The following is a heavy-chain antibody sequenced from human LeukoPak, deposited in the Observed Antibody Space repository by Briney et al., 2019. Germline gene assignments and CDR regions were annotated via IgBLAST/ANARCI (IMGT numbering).Heavy chain of an antibody. CDR3: ARVAVTPYYYYMDV. D-gene: IGHD4-23*01. J-gene: IGHJ6*03. CDR2: IYYSGST. CDR1: GGSISSHY. Sequence: SETLSLTCTVSGGSISSHYWSWIRQPPGKGLEWIGYIYYSGSTNYNPSLKSRVTISVDTSKNQFSLELSSVTAADTAVYYCARVAVTPYYYYMDVWGKGTTVTVSS. V-gene: IGHV4-59*11.